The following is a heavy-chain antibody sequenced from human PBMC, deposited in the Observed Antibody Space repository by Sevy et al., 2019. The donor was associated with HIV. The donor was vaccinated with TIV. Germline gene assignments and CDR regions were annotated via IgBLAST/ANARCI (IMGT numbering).Heavy chain of an antibody. CDR3: ARVAKLGGWYLNWFDP. Sequence: SETLSLTCTVSGGSISSGGYYWSWIRQHPGKGLEWIGYIYYSGSTYYNPSLKSRVTISVDTSKNQFSLKLSSVTAADTAVYYCARVAKLGGWYLNWFDPWGQRTLVTVSS. V-gene: IGHV4-31*03. CDR2: IYYSGST. CDR1: GGSISSGGYY. J-gene: IGHJ5*02. D-gene: IGHD6-19*01.